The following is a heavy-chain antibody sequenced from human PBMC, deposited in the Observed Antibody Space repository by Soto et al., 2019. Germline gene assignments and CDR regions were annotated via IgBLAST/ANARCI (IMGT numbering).Heavy chain of an antibody. V-gene: IGHV3-20*04. D-gene: IGHD1-26*01. CDR2: INWNGANT. J-gene: IGHJ4*02. CDR3: ARDFEVGTYDH. CDR1: GFTFDEYG. Sequence: VHLVESGGTVVRPGGSLRLSCAASGFTFDEYGMTWVRQAPGKGLEWVSGINWNGANTQYADSVRGRFTISRDNAKNSLYLQMNGLRAEDTAFYYCARDFEVGTYDHWGQGTLVTVSS.